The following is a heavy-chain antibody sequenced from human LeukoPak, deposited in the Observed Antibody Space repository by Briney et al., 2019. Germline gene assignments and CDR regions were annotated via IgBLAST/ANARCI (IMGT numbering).Heavy chain of an antibody. CDR1: XYXXTXYD. Sequence: ASXXXXXXAXXYXXTXYDIXXXRQATGQGLEWMGWMNPNSGNTGYAQKFQGRVTMARNTSISTAYMELSSLRSEDTAVYYCARSRPYGSGSYYRGVDYWGQGTLVTVSS. CDR3: ARSRPYGSGSYYRGVDY. D-gene: IGHD3-10*01. J-gene: IGHJ4*02. V-gene: IGHV1-8*01. CDR2: MNPNSGNT.